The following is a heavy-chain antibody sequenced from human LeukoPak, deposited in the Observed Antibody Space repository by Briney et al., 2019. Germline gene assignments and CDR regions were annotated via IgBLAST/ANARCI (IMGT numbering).Heavy chain of an antibody. D-gene: IGHD1-26*01. CDR1: GGTFSSYA. Sequence: SVKVSCKASGGTFSSYAISWVRQAPGQGLEWMGGIIPIFGTANYAQKFQGRVTITTDESTSTAYMGLSSLRSEDTAVYYCARDGPGMGDYYMDVWGKGTTVTVSS. CDR3: ARDGPGMGDYYMDV. CDR2: IIPIFGTA. J-gene: IGHJ6*03. V-gene: IGHV1-69*05.